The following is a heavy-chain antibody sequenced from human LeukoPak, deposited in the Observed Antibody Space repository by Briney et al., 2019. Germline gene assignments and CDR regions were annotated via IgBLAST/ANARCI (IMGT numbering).Heavy chain of an antibody. D-gene: IGHD4-11*01. CDR2: ISGSGGST. CDR3: AKDLGWLQYHEYYFDY. V-gene: IGHV3-23*01. J-gene: IGHJ4*02. CDR1: GFTFSSYA. Sequence: GGSLRLSCAASGFTFSSYAMSWVRQAPGKGLEWVSAISGSGGSTYYADSVKGRFTISRDNSKNTLYLQMNSLRAEGTAVYYCAKDLGWLQYHEYYFDYWGQGTLVTVSS.